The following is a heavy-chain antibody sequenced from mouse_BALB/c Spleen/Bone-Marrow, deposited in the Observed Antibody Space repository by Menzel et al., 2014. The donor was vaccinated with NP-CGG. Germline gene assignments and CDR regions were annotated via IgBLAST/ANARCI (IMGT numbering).Heavy chain of an antibody. CDR3: ARWGSSRAMDY. J-gene: IGHJ4*01. Sequence: VKLMESGAELMKPGASVKISCKATGYTFSTYWTEWVKQRPGHGLEWIGEVLPGSGSTNYNEKFKGKATFTADTSSNTAYIQLSSLTSEDSAVYYCARWGSSRAMDYWGQGTSVTVSS. CDR1: GYTFSTYW. D-gene: IGHD3-1*01. CDR2: VLPGSGST. V-gene: IGHV1-9*01.